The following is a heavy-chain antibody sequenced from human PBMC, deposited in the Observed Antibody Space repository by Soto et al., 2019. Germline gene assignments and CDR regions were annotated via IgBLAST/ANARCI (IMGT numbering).Heavy chain of an antibody. V-gene: IGHV1-58*02. D-gene: IGHD2-2*01. Sequence: SVKVSCKASGFTFTSSAMQWVRQARGQRLEWIGWIVVGSGNTNYAQKFQERVTITRDMSTSTAYMELSSLRAEDTAVYYCAKSYCSSTSCSSYYMDVWGKGTTVTVSS. J-gene: IGHJ6*03. CDR1: GFTFTSSA. CDR3: AKSYCSSTSCSSYYMDV. CDR2: IVVGSGNT.